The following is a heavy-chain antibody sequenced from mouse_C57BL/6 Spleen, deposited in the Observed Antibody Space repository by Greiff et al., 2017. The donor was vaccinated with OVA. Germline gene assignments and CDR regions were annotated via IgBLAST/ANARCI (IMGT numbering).Heavy chain of an antibody. Sequence: QVQLKESGAELVRPGTSVKVSCKASGYAFTNYLIEWVKQRPGQGLEWIGVINPGSGGTNYNEKFKGKATLTADKSSSTAYMQLSSLTSEDSAVYFCARGAEYDDYAMDYWGQGTSVTVSS. CDR2: INPGSGGT. J-gene: IGHJ4*01. V-gene: IGHV1-54*01. CDR1: GYAFTNYL. D-gene: IGHD2-12*01. CDR3: ARGAEYDDYAMDY.